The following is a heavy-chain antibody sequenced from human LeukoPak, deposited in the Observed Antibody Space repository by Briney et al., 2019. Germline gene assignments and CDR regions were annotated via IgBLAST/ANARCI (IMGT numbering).Heavy chain of an antibody. D-gene: IGHD1-7*01. Sequence: HSVKGRFTLPRDNAKNSVYLQMNSLSAEDTAIYYCARSASGNYKNGYFDNWGQGILVTVSS. J-gene: IGHJ4*02. V-gene: IGHV3-21*01. CDR3: ARSASGNYKNGYFDN.